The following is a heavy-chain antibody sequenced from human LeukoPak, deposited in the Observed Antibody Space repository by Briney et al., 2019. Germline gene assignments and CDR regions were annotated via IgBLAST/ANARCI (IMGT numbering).Heavy chain of an antibody. J-gene: IGHJ4*02. D-gene: IGHD2-2*01. Sequence: ASVKVSCKTSGYTFSTYDINWVRQAAGQGLEWMGWMNPNSGNTGFAQKFQGRATITRDTSITTAYLELSSLRSEDTAVYYCARAIRYQLLSDYWGQGPLVTVSS. V-gene: IGHV1-8*03. CDR3: ARAIRYQLLSDY. CDR1: GYTFSTYD. CDR2: MNPNSGNT.